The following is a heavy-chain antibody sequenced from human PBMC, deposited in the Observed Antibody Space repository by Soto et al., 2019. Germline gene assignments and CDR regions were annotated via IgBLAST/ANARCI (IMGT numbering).Heavy chain of an antibody. J-gene: IGHJ4*02. Sequence: PGGSLRLSCAASGFTFSSYSMNWVRQAPGKGLEWVSYISSSSSTIYYADSVKGRFTISRDNAKNSLYLQMNSLRAEDTAVYYCARDGPVDFWSGLFIFYFDYWGQGTLVTVSS. D-gene: IGHD3-3*01. CDR3: ARDGPVDFWSGLFIFYFDY. V-gene: IGHV3-48*01. CDR1: GFTFSSYS. CDR2: ISSSSSTI.